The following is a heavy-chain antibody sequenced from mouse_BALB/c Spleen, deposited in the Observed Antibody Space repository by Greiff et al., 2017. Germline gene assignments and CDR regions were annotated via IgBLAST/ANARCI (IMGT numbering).Heavy chain of an antibody. J-gene: IGHJ4*01. Sequence: EVQGVESGGGLVKPGGSLKLSCAASGFAFSSYDMSWVRQTPEKRLEWVAYISSGGGSTYYPDTVKGRFTISRDNAKNTLYLQMSSLKSEDTAMYYCARHQVRRNAMDYWGQGTSVTVSS. V-gene: IGHV5-12-1*01. D-gene: IGHD2-14*01. CDR2: ISSGGGST. CDR1: GFAFSSYD. CDR3: ARHQVRRNAMDY.